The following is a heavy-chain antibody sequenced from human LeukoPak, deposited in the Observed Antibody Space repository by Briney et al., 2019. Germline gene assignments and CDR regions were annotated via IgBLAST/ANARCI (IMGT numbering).Heavy chain of an antibody. CDR1: GFTFRSYW. CDR2: ITTDGSNT. Sequence: GGSLRLSCSASGFTFRSYWMHWVRQGPGEGPVWVSYITTDGSNTEYADSVKGRFTISRDNAKNSLYLQMNSLRAEDTAVYYCAKDRVVYCSSTSCYNDYWGQGTLVTVSS. V-gene: IGHV3-74*03. CDR3: AKDRVVYCSSTSCYNDY. J-gene: IGHJ4*02. D-gene: IGHD2-2*02.